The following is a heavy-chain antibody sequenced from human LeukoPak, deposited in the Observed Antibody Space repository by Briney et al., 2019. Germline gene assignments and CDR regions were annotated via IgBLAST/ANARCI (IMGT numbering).Heavy chain of an antibody. D-gene: IGHD6-19*01. CDR2: IGGSGGGT. CDR1: GFTFDDYT. Sequence: GGSLRLSCAASGFTFDDYTIHWVRQVPGKGLEWVSSIGGSGGGTYYADSVKGRFTISRDNSKNTLYLQMNSLRPDDTAVYYCAKDLGPVALNGGDYWGQGTLVTVSS. J-gene: IGHJ4*02. CDR3: AKDLGPVALNGGDY. V-gene: IGHV3-23*01.